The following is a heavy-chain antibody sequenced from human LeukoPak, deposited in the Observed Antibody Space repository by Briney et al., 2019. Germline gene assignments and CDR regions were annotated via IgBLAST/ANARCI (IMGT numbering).Heavy chain of an antibody. CDR1: GFTFTDYY. J-gene: IGHJ4*02. Sequence: GASVKVSCKSSGFTFTDYYIHWVRQAPGQGLEWMGYIGPHSSATSSPQEFQGRVTMTRDTSMSTAYMELTRLTSDDTAVYYRAREGNGLLSKDFDYWGQGTLVTVSS. D-gene: IGHD2/OR15-2a*01. V-gene: IGHV1-2*02. CDR2: IGPHSSAT. CDR3: AREGNGLLSKDFDY.